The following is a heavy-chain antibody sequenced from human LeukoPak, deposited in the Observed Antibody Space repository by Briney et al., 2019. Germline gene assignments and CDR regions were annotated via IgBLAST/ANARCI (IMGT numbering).Heavy chain of an antibody. D-gene: IGHD6-19*01. Sequence: GGSLRLSCAASGFTFSHYGMHWVRQAPGKGLEWVAVISSDGSNKYYARSVKGRFTISRDNSKNTLYLQMNSLRAEDTAVYYCAKDGRAVALYYYYMDVWGKGTTVTISS. CDR3: AKDGRAVALYYYYMDV. CDR1: GFTFSHYG. V-gene: IGHV3-30*18. J-gene: IGHJ6*03. CDR2: ISSDGSNK.